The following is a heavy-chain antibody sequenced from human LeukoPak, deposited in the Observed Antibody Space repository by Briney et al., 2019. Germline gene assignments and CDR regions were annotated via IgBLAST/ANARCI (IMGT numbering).Heavy chain of an antibody. J-gene: IGHJ6*03. CDR1: GFIFTTYW. D-gene: IGHD3-22*01. V-gene: IGHV3-74*01. CDR3: AKSKRGDYYDVTYYYMDV. Sequence: GGSLRLSCAASGFIFTTYWMHWVRDVPGKGLVWVARINSDGSSTYYADSVKGRFTISRDNSKNTLYLQMNSLRAEDTAVYYCAKSKRGDYYDVTYYYMDVWGKGTTVTVSS. CDR2: INSDGSST.